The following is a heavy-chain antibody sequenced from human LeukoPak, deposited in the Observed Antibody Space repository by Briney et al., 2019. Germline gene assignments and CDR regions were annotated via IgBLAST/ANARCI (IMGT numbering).Heavy chain of an antibody. D-gene: IGHD2-8*01. Sequence: PGGSLRLSCAASGFTFSSNGMHWVRQAPGKGLEWVAYIQYDRSNQQYAGSVKGRFSISRDNSKNTLSLQMNSLRAEDTAVYYCAKDRCSNGIGCFYYYMDVWGKGTTVTISS. J-gene: IGHJ6*03. CDR3: AKDRCSNGIGCFYYYMDV. CDR1: GFTFSSNG. CDR2: IQYDRSNQ. V-gene: IGHV3-30*02.